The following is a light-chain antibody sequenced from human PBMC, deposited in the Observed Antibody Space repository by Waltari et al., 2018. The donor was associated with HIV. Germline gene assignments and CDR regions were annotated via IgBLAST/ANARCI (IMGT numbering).Light chain of an antibody. V-gene: IGKV1-16*01. CDR3: QQYHSFPLT. Sequence: DIQMTQSPSSLSASVGDRVTINCRASEVISKYVAWFQQKPGKAPKFLIYRASSLENGVPSRFRGSGSETEFALTISSLQPEDFGTYYCQQYHSFPLTFGQGTRL. CDR1: EVISKY. CDR2: RAS. J-gene: IGKJ5*01.